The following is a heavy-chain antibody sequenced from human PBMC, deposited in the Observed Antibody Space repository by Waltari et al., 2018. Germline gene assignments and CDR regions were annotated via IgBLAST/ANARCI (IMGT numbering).Heavy chain of an antibody. CDR2: IIPSFGRA. CDR1: GGTFRSYA. D-gene: IGHD6-19*01. Sequence: QVQLVQSGAEVKKPGSSVKVSCKASGGTFRSYAIRWVRQAPGQGLEWMGGIIPSFGRANYAQKFQGRVTITADESTSTAYMELSSLRSEDTAVYYCGTTGVAGTDLSHWGQGTLVTVSS. J-gene: IGHJ4*02. CDR3: GTTGVAGTDLSH. V-gene: IGHV1-69*01.